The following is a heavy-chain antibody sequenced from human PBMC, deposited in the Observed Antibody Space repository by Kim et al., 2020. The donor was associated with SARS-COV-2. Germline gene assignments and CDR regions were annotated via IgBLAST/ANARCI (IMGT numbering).Heavy chain of an antibody. Sequence: ASVKVSCKASGYTFTNYAIHWMRQAPGQRLEWMGWINSGSGNTKYSQRFQGRVTITRDTSASTGYMEVSNLSSEDTAVYYCARDHRSCSSTTCYGEAIDY. CDR2: INSGSGNT. CDR1: GYTFTNYA. CDR3: ARDHRSCSSTTCYGEAIDY. V-gene: IGHV1-3*01. J-gene: IGHJ4*01. D-gene: IGHD2-2*01.